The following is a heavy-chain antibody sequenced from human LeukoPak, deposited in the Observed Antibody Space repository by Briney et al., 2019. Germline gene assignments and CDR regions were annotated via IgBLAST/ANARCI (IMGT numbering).Heavy chain of an antibody. V-gene: IGHV3-9*01. Sequence: GRSLRLSCAASGFTFDDYAMHWVRQAPGKGLEWVSGISWNSGSIGYADSVKGRFTISRDNAKNSLYLQMNSLRAEDTALYYCARDLYSSGWASDYWGQGTLVTVSS. D-gene: IGHD6-19*01. CDR3: ARDLYSSGWASDY. CDR1: GFTFDDYA. CDR2: ISWNSGSI. J-gene: IGHJ4*02.